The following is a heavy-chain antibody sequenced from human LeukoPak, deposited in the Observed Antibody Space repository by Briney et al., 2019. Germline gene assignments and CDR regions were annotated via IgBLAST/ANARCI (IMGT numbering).Heavy chain of an antibody. Sequence: SETLSLTCTVSGGSISSYYWSWIRQPPGKGLEWIGYIYYSGSTNYNPSLKSRVTISVDTSKNQFSLKLSSVTAADTAVYYCARSDSSVYYPSLDYWGQGTLVTVSS. V-gene: IGHV4-59*01. J-gene: IGHJ4*02. CDR1: GGSISSYY. D-gene: IGHD3-22*01. CDR3: ARSDSSVYYPSLDY. CDR2: IYYSGST.